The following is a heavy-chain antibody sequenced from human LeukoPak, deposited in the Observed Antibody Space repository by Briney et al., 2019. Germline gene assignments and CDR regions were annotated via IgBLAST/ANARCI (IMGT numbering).Heavy chain of an antibody. CDR3: AKSTTVTRWGQQPPTYVDNWFGP. Sequence: SETLSLTCTVSGGSISSSSYYWGWIRQPPGKGLEWIGSIYYSGSTYYNPSLKSRVTISVDTSKNQFSLKLSSVTAADTAVYYCAKSTTVTRWGQQPPTYVDNWFGPWGQGTLVTVSS. J-gene: IGHJ5*02. CDR1: GGSISSSSYY. V-gene: IGHV4-39*01. D-gene: IGHD6-13*01. CDR2: IYYSGST.